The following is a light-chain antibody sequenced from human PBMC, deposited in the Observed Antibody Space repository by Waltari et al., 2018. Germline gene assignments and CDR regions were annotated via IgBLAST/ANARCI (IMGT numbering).Light chain of an antibody. V-gene: IGKV1-33*01. Sequence: DIQMTQSPSSLSESVGDRVTITCQASQDIKKYLNWYQQKPGKAPKLLIYDASSLETGVPSRFRGSGSGTDFTFTISSLQPEDVATYYCQQYENLPITFGQGTRLDFK. CDR2: DAS. CDR3: QQYENLPIT. CDR1: QDIKKY. J-gene: IGKJ5*01.